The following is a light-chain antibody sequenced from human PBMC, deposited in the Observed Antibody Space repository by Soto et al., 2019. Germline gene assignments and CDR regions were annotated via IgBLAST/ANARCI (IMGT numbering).Light chain of an antibody. CDR3: QQHGGSPRFT. J-gene: IGKJ3*01. CDR2: GAS. CDR1: QSVSSSY. V-gene: IGKV3-20*01. Sequence: EIVLTQSPGTLSLSPGERATLSCRASQSVSSSYLACYQQKPGQAPRLLIYGASSRTTGIPDRFSGSGSGTDFTITISSLEPEDFAVYYCQQHGGSPRFTFGPGTKVAIK.